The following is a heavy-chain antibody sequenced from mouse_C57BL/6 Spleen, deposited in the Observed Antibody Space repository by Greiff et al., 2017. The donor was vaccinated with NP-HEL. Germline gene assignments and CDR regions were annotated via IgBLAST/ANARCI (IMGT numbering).Heavy chain of an antibody. D-gene: IGHD2-2*01. J-gene: IGHJ1*03. CDR3: ARIYGYDGYFDV. CDR2: ISNGGGST. CDR1: GFTFSDYY. V-gene: IGHV5-12*01. Sequence: EVKVVESGGGLVQPGGSLKLSCAASGFTFSDYYMYWVRQTPEKRLEWVAYISNGGGSTYYPDTVKGRFTISRDNAKNTLYLQMSRLKSEDTAMYYCARIYGYDGYFDVWGTGTTVTVSS.